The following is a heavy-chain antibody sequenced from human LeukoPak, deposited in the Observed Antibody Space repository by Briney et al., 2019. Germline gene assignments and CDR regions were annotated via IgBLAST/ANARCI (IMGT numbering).Heavy chain of an antibody. J-gene: IGHJ5*02. V-gene: IGHV3-23*01. Sequence: GGSLRLSCAASGFTFSSYAMSWVRQAPGKGLEWVSAISGSGGSTYYADSVKGRFTISRDNSKNTLYLQKNSLRAEDTAVYYCAKDGLDQLGNNWFDPWGQGTLVTVSS. CDR3: AKDGLDQLGNNWFDP. CDR2: ISGSGGST. D-gene: IGHD2-2*01. CDR1: GFTFSSYA.